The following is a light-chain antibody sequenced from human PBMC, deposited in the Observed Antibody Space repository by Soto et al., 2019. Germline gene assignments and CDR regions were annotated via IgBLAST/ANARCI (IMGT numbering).Light chain of an antibody. J-gene: IGKJ4*01. CDR1: QSISSW. CDR2: KAS. V-gene: IGKV1-5*03. CDR3: HQRSKWPLT. Sequence: DIQMTQSPSTLSASVGDRVTITCRASQSISSWLAWYQQKPGKAPKLLIYKASTLKSGVPSRFSGSGSGTDFTLTISSLDPEDFAVYYCHQRSKWPLTFGGGTKVDI.